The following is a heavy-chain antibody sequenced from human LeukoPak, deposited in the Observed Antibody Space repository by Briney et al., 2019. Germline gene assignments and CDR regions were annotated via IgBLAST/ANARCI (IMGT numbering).Heavy chain of an antibody. D-gene: IGHD4/OR15-4a*01. J-gene: IGHJ4*02. CDR2: ISYDGSNK. CDR3: ASGTKVQLSPPPDY. Sequence: RTGGSLRLSCAASGFTFSSYAMHWVRQAPGKGLEWVAVISYDGSNKYYADSVKGRFTISRDNSKNTLYLQMNSLRAEDTAVYYCASGTKVQLSPPPDYWGQGTLVTVSS. V-gene: IGHV3-30-3*01. CDR1: GFTFSSYA.